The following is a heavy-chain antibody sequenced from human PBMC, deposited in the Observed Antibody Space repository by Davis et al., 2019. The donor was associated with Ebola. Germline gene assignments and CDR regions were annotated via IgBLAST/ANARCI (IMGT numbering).Heavy chain of an antibody. CDR2: IYPGDSDT. CDR3: ARHRLAVAGKGARGAYYYGMDV. Sequence: PGGSLRLSCKGSGYSFTSYWIGWVRQVPGKGLEWMGIIYPGDSDTRYSPSFQGQVTISADKSISTAYLQWSSLKASDTAMYYCARHRLAVAGKGARGAYYYGMDVWGQGTTVTVSS. CDR1: GYSFTSYW. J-gene: IGHJ6*02. D-gene: IGHD6-19*01. V-gene: IGHV5-51*01.